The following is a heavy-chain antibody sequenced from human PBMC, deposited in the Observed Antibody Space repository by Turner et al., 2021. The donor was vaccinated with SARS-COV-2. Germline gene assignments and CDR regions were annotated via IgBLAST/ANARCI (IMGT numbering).Heavy chain of an antibody. Sequence: QGKLVESGGGVVQPGRSLRHTCAASGFTFSSYAMHWVRQAPGKGLEWVAVISYDVSNKYYADSVKSRITISRYNSKNTLYLQMNSLRAEDTAVYYCARDLVATTQLFDYWGQGTLVTVSS. CDR3: ARDLVATTQLFDY. J-gene: IGHJ4*02. V-gene: IGHV3-30-3*01. CDR2: ISYDVSNK. D-gene: IGHD5-12*01. CDR1: GFTFSSYA.